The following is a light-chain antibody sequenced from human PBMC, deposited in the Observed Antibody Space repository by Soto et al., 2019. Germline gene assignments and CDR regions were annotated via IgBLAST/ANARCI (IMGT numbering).Light chain of an antibody. Sequence: QAVVTQPASVSGSPGQSITISCTGTSSDVGGYNYVSWYQQHPGKAPKLMIYEVSNRPSGVSNRFSGSKSGNTASLTISGLQAEDEADYYCQSYDSSLSGSGVFGGGTKLTVL. J-gene: IGLJ3*02. CDR2: EVS. CDR1: SSDVGGYNY. V-gene: IGLV2-14*01. CDR3: QSYDSSLSGSGV.